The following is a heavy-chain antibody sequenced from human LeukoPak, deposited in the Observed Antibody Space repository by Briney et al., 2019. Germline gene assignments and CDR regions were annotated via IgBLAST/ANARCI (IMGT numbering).Heavy chain of an antibody. CDR3: ARGHYDILTASYKWTPDY. D-gene: IGHD3-9*01. J-gene: IGHJ4*02. V-gene: IGHV3-21*06. Sequence: GGSLRPSWAASGFTFSTYNMKWVRQAPGKGLEWVSSITSGGTYTYYADSVKGRFTTSRDNAKNSLSLQLSSLRAEDTAVYYCARGHYDILTASYKWTPDYWGQGILVTVSS. CDR1: GFTFSTYN. CDR2: ITSGGTYT.